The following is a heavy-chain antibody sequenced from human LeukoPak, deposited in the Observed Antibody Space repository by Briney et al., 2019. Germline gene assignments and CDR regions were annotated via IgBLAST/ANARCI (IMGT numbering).Heavy chain of an antibody. D-gene: IGHD3-10*01. J-gene: IGHJ3*02. V-gene: IGHV4-59*01. CDR2: IYYSGST. Sequence: SETLSLTCTVSGGSISNYYWTWIRQPPGKGLEWIGYIYYSGSTNYNPSLKSRVTISLDTSKNQFSLRLTSVAAADTAVYYCAREIRGGYDAFDIWGQGTMVTVSS. CDR3: AREIRGGYDAFDI. CDR1: GGSISNYY.